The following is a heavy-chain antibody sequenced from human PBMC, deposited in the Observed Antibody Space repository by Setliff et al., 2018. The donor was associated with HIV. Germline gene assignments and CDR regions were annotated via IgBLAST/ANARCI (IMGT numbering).Heavy chain of an antibody. D-gene: IGHD3-10*01. CDR1: GFNFRSYG. CDR3: ASFFGDYGY. J-gene: IGHJ4*01. V-gene: IGHV3-48*04. Sequence: GGSLRLSCAASGFNFRSYGMTWVRQAPGKGLDWVAHIGSSNHGIHYTASVQGRFTVSRDNANNLLFLQMNNLRVGDTAVYYCASFFGDYGYWGHGTQVTAPQ. CDR2: IGSSNHGI.